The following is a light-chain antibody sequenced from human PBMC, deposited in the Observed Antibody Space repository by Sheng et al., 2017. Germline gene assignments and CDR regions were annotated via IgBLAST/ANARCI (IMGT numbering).Light chain of an antibody. CDR2: KAS. CDR3: QQYNSYSRT. Sequence: DIQMTQSPSTLSASEGDRVSITCRASQSVRNWLAWYQQKPGKAPKVLIYKASTLESGVPSRFSGSGFGTEFSFTISSLQPDDFATYYCQQYNSYSRTFGQGTKLEIK. V-gene: IGKV1-5*03. CDR1: QSVRNW. J-gene: IGKJ2*01.